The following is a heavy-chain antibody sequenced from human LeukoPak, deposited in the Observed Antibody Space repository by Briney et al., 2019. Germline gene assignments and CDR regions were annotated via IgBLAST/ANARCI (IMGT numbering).Heavy chain of an antibody. D-gene: IGHD2-21*02. V-gene: IGHV3-66*01. CDR1: GFTVSSNY. Sequence: GGSLRLSCAASGFTVSSNYMSWVRQAPGKGLEWVSVIYSGGSTYYADSVKGRFTISRDNSKNTLYLQMNSLRAEDTAVYYCARGPAYCGGDCYSSLYYYYGMDVWGQGTTVTVSS. CDR2: IYSGGST. J-gene: IGHJ6*02. CDR3: ARGPAYCGGDCYSSLYYYYGMDV.